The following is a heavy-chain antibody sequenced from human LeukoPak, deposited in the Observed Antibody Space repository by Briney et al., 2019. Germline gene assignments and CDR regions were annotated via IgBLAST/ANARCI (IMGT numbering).Heavy chain of an antibody. V-gene: IGHV4-59*01. J-gene: IGHJ4*02. CDR2: IYYSGST. Sequence: SETLSLTCTVSGSSISSYYWSWIRQPPGKGLEWIGYIYYSGSTNYNPSLKSRVTISVDTSKNQFSLKLSSVTAADTAVYYCAALGSDYWGQGTLVTVSS. CDR1: GSSISSYY. CDR3: AALGSDY.